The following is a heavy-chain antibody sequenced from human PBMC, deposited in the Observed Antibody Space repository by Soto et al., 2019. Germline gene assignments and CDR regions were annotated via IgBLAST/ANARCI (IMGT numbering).Heavy chain of an antibody. D-gene: IGHD2-15*01. CDR1: GFTFSSYA. Sequence: GGSLRLSCAASGFTFSSYAMSWVRQAPGKGLEWVSAISGSGGSTYYADSVKGRFTISRDNSKNTLYLQMNSLRAEDTAVYYCAKDRHRGGSPHPFDYWGQGTLVTVSS. CDR3: AKDRHRGGSPHPFDY. V-gene: IGHV3-23*01. J-gene: IGHJ4*02. CDR2: ISGSGGST.